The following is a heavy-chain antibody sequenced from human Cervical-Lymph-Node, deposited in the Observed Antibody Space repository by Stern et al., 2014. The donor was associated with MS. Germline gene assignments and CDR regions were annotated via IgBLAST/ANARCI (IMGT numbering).Heavy chain of an antibody. CDR2: LSNEGSTQ. J-gene: IGHJ4*02. Sequence: VQLVESGGGVVQPGRSLRLSCAASGFIFSSYAIHWVRLAPGKGLEWVAFLSNEGSTQFHADSVKGRFTISKDNSNNTLYLQMNSLRPEDTAVYYCSRDACRGGGCYFRYWGQGILITVSS. D-gene: IGHD2-15*01. V-gene: IGHV3-30-3*01. CDR3: SRDACRGGGCYFRY. CDR1: GFIFSSYA.